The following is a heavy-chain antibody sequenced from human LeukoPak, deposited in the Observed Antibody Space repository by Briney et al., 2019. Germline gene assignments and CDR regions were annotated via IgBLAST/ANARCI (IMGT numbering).Heavy chain of an antibody. CDR3: AATEKFAFDI. CDR1: GFTFSNYW. V-gene: IGHV3-7*03. J-gene: IGHJ3*02. Sequence: HAGGSLRLSCAASGFTFSNYWMSWVRQAPGKGLEWVANIKQDGSETYYVDSVKGRFTISRDNAKNSLYLQMNSLRAEDTALYYCAATEKFAFDIWGHGTMVTVSS. CDR2: IKQDGSET.